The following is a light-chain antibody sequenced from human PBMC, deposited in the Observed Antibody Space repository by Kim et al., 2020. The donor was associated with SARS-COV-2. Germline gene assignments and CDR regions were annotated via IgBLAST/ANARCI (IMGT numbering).Light chain of an antibody. J-gene: IGLJ1*01. CDR3: SSFASSTPCV. CDR1: SSDVGGYDY. Sequence: QSALTQPASVSGSPGQSITISCTGTSSDVGGYDYVSWYQLHPGKAPKLIIYAVNKGPSGVSSRFSGSKSGNTASLTISGLQAEDEADYYCSSFASSTPCVFGTGTKVTVL. V-gene: IGLV2-14*01. CDR2: AVN.